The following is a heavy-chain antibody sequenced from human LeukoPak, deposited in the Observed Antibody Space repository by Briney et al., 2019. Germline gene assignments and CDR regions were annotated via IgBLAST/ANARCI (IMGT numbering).Heavy chain of an antibody. CDR1: GGSISSYY. V-gene: IGHV4-59*08. CDR2: IYYSGST. J-gene: IGHJ4*02. Sequence: SETLSLTCTVSGGSISSYYWSWIRQPPGKGLEWIGYIYYSGSTNYNPSLKSRVTISVDTSKNQFSLKLTSVTAADTAVYYCARRGGYSYGYGYWGQGTLVTVSS. D-gene: IGHD5-18*01. CDR3: ARRGGYSYGYGY.